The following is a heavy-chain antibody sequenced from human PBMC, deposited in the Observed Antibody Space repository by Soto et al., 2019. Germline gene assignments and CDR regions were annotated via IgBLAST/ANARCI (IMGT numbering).Heavy chain of an antibody. V-gene: IGHV1-8*01. CDR3: ARWDYGYYARFDY. J-gene: IGHJ4*02. D-gene: IGHD4-17*01. CDR1: GYTFTSHD. CDR2: MNPNSGNT. Sequence: QVQLVQSGAEVKKSGASVKVSCKASGYTFTSHDINWVRQATGQGLKWMGWMNPNSGNTGYAQKFQGRVTMTRNTXIGTGDRELSSLRSEDTAVYYCARWDYGYYARFDYWGQGTLVTVSS.